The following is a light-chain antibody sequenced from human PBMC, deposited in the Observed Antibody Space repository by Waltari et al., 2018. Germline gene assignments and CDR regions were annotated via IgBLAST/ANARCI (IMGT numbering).Light chain of an antibody. CDR1: QDIMKY. Sequence: DSQLTQSPSSLSASLGDRATITCQARQDIMKYLNWYQRKTGKAPKLLISDASSLETGVPSRFRGSGSGIDFTFTISSLQPEDVATYYCQQYENLPITFGQGTRLDFK. CDR3: QQYENLPIT. J-gene: IGKJ5*01. V-gene: IGKV1-33*01. CDR2: DAS.